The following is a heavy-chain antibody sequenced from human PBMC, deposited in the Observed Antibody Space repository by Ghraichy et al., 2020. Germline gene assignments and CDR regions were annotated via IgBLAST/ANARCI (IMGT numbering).Heavy chain of an antibody. CDR1: GGSISSGDYY. Sequence: SETLSLTCTVSGGSISSGDYYWSWIRQPPGKGLEWIGYIYYSGRTYYNPSLQSRVTISVDTSKNQFSLKLSSVTAADTAVYYCARAPGYWSGGSCFRPLGDWGQGTLVTVSS. D-gene: IGHD2-15*01. J-gene: IGHJ4*02. V-gene: IGHV4-30-4*01. CDR3: ARAPGYWSGGSCFRPLGD. CDR2: IYYSGRT.